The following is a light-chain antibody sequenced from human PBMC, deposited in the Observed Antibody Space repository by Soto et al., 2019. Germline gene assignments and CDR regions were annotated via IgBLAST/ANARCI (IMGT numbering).Light chain of an antibody. CDR1: QSISNNY. CDR2: DAS. CDR3: QQYGDSRT. V-gene: IGKV3-20*01. J-gene: IGKJ1*01. Sequence: EIVLTQSPGTLSVSPGERATLSCRASQSISNNYLAWYEQKPGQAPRLLIYDASSRATGIPDRFSGSGSGTDFTLTISRLEPEDFAVYYCQQYGDSRTFGQVTKVEI.